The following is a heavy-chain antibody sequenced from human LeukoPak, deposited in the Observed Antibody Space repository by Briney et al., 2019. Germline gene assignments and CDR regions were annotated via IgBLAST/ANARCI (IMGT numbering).Heavy chain of an antibody. D-gene: IGHD6-19*01. Sequence: ASVKVSCKASGYTFTSYGISWVRQAPGQGLEWMGWISAYNGDTNYAQRLQGRVPMTTDTSTSTAYMELRSLRSDDTAVYYCARADIRAIASSGWYGFDYWGQGTLVTVSS. CDR3: ARADIRAIASSGWYGFDY. CDR2: ISAYNGDT. J-gene: IGHJ4*02. V-gene: IGHV1-18*01. CDR1: GYTFTSYG.